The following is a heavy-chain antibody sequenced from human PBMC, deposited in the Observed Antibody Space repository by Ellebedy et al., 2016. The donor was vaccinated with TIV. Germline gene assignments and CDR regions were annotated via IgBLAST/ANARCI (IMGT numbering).Heavy chain of an antibody. V-gene: IGHV3-7*01. J-gene: IGHJ4*02. D-gene: IGHD2-15*01. CDR1: GFTFNNYW. CDR2: IKQDGSEK. CDR3: VRDKMVDATTGSKFDY. Sequence: GESLKISXAASGFTFNNYWMSWVPQARGEGLEWVATIKQDGSEKYYVASVTGRFTISRDNAKKSLYLQMNSLRAEGTDTAVYYCVRDKMVDATTGSKFDYWGQGTLVTVSS.